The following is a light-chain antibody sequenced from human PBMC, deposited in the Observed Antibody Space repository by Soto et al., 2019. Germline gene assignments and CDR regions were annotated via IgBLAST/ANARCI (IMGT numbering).Light chain of an antibody. CDR3: QQYNNWPPEV. J-gene: IGKJ1*01. V-gene: IGKV3-15*01. CDR1: QSVSSN. CDR2: GAS. Sequence: EIVMTQSPATLSVSPGERATLSCRASQSVSSNLAWYQQRPGQAPRLLIYGASTRATGIPARFSGSGSGTDFTLTSSSLQSEDFAGYYCQQYNNWPPEVFGQGTKVEIK.